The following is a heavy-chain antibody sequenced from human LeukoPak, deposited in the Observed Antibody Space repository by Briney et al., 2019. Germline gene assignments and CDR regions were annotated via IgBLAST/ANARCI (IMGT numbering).Heavy chain of an antibody. CDR2: IHTSGST. V-gene: IGHV4-4*07. D-gene: IGHD3-22*01. Sequence: SETLSLTCTFSGGSISSYYWSWIRQPAGKGLEWIGRIHTSGSTNYNPSLKSRVTMSVDTSKNQFSLKLSSVTAADTAVYYCARDVYYYDSSGRYYFDYWGQGTLVTVSS. CDR1: GGSISSYY. CDR3: ARDVYYYDSSGRYYFDY. J-gene: IGHJ4*02.